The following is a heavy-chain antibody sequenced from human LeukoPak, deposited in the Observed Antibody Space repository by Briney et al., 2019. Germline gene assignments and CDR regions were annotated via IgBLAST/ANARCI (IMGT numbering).Heavy chain of an antibody. D-gene: IGHD3-16*02. CDR3: ARLVYDYVWGSYRRAGRDY. Sequence: PSETLSLTCTVSGYSIRSGFYWGWIRQPLGKGLEWIGNIYHSGITYYTPSLRSRVTISVDTSKNQFSLKLSSVTAADTAVYYCARLVYDYVWGSYRRAGRDYWGQGTLVTVSS. CDR1: GYSIRSGFY. J-gene: IGHJ4*02. CDR2: IYHSGIT. V-gene: IGHV4-38-2*02.